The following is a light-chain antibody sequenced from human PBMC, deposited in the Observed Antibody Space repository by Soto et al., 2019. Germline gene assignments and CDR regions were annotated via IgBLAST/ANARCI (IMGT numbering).Light chain of an antibody. Sequence: EIVLTQSPGTLSLSPGERATLSCRASQSVSSSYLAWYQQKPGQAPRLLIYDASNRATGIPARFSGSGSGTDFTLTISSLEPEDFAVYYCQQRSKWPPITFGQGTRLEI. CDR2: DAS. CDR1: QSVSSSY. V-gene: IGKV3D-20*02. J-gene: IGKJ5*01. CDR3: QQRSKWPPIT.